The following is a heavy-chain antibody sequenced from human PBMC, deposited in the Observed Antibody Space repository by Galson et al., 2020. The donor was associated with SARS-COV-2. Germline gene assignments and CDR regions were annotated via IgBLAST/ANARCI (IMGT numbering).Heavy chain of an antibody. CDR2: INHSGYT. J-gene: IGHJ3*02. Sequence: SETLSLTCAVYGGSFGGDFWTWIRQPPRKVLEWIGQINHSGYTNFNPSLKSRVTISIDTSMKQFSLKLISVTAADTAVYYCARLRVDAGIPREFDIWGRGTLVTVSS. CDR1: GGSFGGDF. D-gene: IGHD5-18*01. V-gene: IGHV4-34*01. CDR3: ARLRVDAGIPREFDI.